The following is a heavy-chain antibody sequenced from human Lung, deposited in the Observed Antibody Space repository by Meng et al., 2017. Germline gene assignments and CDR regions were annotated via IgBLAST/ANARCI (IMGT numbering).Heavy chain of an antibody. CDR2: INHSGST. J-gene: IGHJ4*02. Sequence: VPLQPWGAGLLNPSETLSLTCVVSGGSFSDYYWSLIRQPPGKGLEWIGEINHSGSTNYNPSLESRATISVDTSQNNLSLKLSSVTAADSAVYYCARGPTTMAHDFDYWGQGTLVTVSS. V-gene: IGHV4-34*01. CDR1: GGSFSDYY. CDR3: ARGPTTMAHDFDY. D-gene: IGHD4-11*01.